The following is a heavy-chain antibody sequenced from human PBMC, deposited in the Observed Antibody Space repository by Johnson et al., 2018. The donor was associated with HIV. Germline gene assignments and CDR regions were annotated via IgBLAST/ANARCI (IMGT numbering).Heavy chain of an antibody. CDR1: GFTFSNAW. V-gene: IGHV3-15*01. Sequence: QLVESGGGLVKPGGSLRLSCAASGFTFSNAWMSWVRQAPGKGLEWVGRIKSKTDGGTTDYAAPVKGRFTISRDDSKNTVFLQMNSLKTEDTSVYYCTSFPSRIVVLVTQDAFDIWGQGTMVTVSS. CDR3: TSFPSRIVVLVTQDAFDI. J-gene: IGHJ3*02. CDR2: IKSKTDGGTT. D-gene: IGHD2-2*01.